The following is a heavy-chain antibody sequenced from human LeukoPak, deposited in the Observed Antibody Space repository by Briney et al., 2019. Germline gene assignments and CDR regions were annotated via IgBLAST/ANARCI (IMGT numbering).Heavy chain of an antibody. D-gene: IGHD6-19*01. V-gene: IGHV3-33*01. CDR2: IWYDGSNM. CDR1: GFPFSSYG. J-gene: IGHJ2*01. CDR3: TTIRGSGWSYWYFDF. Sequence: PGRSLRLSCAGSGFPFSSYGVQWVRQAPGKGLEWVALIWYDGSNMYYADSAKGRFTISKDNSKNTLYLQMNSLRAEDTAVYYCTTIRGSGWSYWYFDFWGRGTLVTVSS.